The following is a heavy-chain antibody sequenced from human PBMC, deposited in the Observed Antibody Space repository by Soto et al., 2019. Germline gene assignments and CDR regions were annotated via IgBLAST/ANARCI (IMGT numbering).Heavy chain of an antibody. CDR2: ICPGDSDT. V-gene: IGHV5-51*01. D-gene: IGHD4-17*01. Sequence: GESLKISCKALGNSFNNWIGWARQMPGKGLERVGIICPGDSDTRYSPPFQGQVPISADTSISTAYLQWSTLKASDTAIYYCATLNYGDYVFDYWGKGTLVSV. CDR3: ATLNYGDYVFDY. J-gene: IGHJ4*02. CDR1: GNSFNNW.